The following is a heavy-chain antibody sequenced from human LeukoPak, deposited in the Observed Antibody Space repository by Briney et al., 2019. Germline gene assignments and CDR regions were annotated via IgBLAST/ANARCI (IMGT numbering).Heavy chain of an antibody. CDR1: GFTFSSYA. V-gene: IGHV3-23*01. CDR3: AKGGPQFFDY. J-gene: IGHJ4*02. D-gene: IGHD5-24*01. CDR2: ISGSGGTT. Sequence: GGSLRLSCATSGFTFSSYAMSWVRQAPGKGLEWVSSISGSGGTTYYADSVKGRFTISRDNSKSTLYLQMNSLRVEDTAIYYCAKGGPQFFDYWGQGTLVTVSS.